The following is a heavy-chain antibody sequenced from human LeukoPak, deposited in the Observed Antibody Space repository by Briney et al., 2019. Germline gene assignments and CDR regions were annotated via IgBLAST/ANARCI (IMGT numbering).Heavy chain of an antibody. CDR2: IKSKTDGGTT. V-gene: IGHV3-15*01. CDR3: TTSRWYYYDSSGQDY. Sequence: WIRQPPGKGLEWVGRIKSKTDGGTTDYAAPVKGRFTISRDDSKNTLYLQMNSLKTEDTAVYYCTTSRWYYYDSSGQDYWGQGTLVTVSS. D-gene: IGHD3-22*01. J-gene: IGHJ4*02.